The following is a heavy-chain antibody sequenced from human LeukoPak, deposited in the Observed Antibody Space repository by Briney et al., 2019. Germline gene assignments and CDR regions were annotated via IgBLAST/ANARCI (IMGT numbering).Heavy chain of an antibody. V-gene: IGHV3-21*01. CDR2: ISSSSSYI. CDR3: ARGSRGITFDY. D-gene: IGHD3-10*01. Sequence: GGSLRLSCAASGFTFSSYSMNWVRQAPGKGLEWVSSISSSSSYIYYADSVKGRFTISRDNAKNSLYLQMNSLRAEDTAVYYCARGSRGITFDYWGQGTLVTVSS. CDR1: GFTFSSYS. J-gene: IGHJ4*02.